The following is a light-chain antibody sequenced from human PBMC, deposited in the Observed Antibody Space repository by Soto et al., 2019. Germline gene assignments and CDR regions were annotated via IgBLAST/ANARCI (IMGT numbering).Light chain of an antibody. CDR3: QQSYSTPLT. J-gene: IGKJ4*01. CDR1: QSISSY. V-gene: IGKV1-39*01. CDR2: AAS. Sequence: DIQMTQSPSSLSASVGDRVTITCRASQSISSYLNWYQQKPGNAPKLLIYAASILQSGVPSRFSGSGSGTDFTLTISSLQPEDFATYYCQQSYSTPLTFGGGTKVEIK.